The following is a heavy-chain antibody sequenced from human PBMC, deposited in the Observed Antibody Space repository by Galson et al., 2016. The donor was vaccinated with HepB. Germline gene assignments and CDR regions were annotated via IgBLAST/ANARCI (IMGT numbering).Heavy chain of an antibody. CDR3: ARYVAPYSTSLNWSFDL. Sequence: SVKVSCKASGGTFSNYTISWVRQAPGQGLEWMGRIIPVLGIANYAQKFQGRVTISADKSTSTAYMELSSLRSEDSAVYYCARYVAPYSTSLNWSFDLWGRGTLVTVSS. J-gene: IGHJ2*01. D-gene: IGHD6-6*01. V-gene: IGHV1-69*02. CDR1: GGTFSNYT. CDR2: IIPVLGIA.